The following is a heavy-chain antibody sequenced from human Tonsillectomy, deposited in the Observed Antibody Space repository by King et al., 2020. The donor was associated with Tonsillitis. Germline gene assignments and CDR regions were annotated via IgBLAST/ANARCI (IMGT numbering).Heavy chain of an antibody. CDR1: GFTFSSYA. D-gene: IGHD5-18*01. CDR3: AKDSFVDTAMVDAFDI. J-gene: IGHJ3*02. V-gene: IGHV3-23*04. Sequence: VQLVESGGGLVQPGGSLRLSCAASGFTFSSYAMSWVRQAPGKGLEWVSAISGSDGTTYYADSVKGRFTISRDNSKNTLYLQMNSLRAEDRAVYYCAKDSFVDTAMVDAFDIWGQGTMVTVSS. CDR2: ISGSDGTT.